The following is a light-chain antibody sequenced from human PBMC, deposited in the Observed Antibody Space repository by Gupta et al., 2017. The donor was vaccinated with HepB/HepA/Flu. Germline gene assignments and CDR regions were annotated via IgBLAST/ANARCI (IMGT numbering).Light chain of an antibody. CDR2: RNN. V-gene: IGLV1-47*01. J-gene: IGLJ2*01. Sequence: QSVLTQPLSASGTPGQRLTLACSGSSSNIGSNYVYWYQQLPGTAPKLLIYRNNQRPSGGPDRVSGSKSGTAASLAISGLRSEDEADYYCAACDDSLDGVFGGGTKLTVL. CDR3: AACDDSLDGV. CDR1: SSNIGSNY.